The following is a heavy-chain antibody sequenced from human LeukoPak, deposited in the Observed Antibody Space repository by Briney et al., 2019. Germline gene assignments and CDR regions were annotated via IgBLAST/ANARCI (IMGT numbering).Heavy chain of an antibody. CDR1: GYTFTDYY. J-gene: IGHJ4*02. CDR2: INPNSGGT. CDR3: ARNRAGSYFIY. D-gene: IGHD1-26*01. Sequence: GASVKVSSKASGYTFTDYYIHWVRQAPGQGLEWMGWINPNSGGTNYAQNFQGRVTMTRDTSISTAYMELSSLTSDDTAVYFCARNRAGSYFIYWGQGTLVTVSS. V-gene: IGHV1-2*02.